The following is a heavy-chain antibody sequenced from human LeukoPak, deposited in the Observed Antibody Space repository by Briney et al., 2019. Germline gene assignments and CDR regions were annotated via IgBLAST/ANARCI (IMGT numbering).Heavy chain of an antibody. CDR1: GFTFSDYY. D-gene: IGHD3-10*01. CDR3: ARERSSGSY. CDR2: ISSSSSYT. J-gene: IGHJ4*02. V-gene: IGHV3-11*06. Sequence: PGGSLRLSCAAPGFTFSDYYMSWIRQAPGKGLEWVSYISSSSSYTNYADSVKGRFTISRDNAKNSLYLQMNSLRAEDTAVYYCARERSSGSYWGQGTLVTVSS.